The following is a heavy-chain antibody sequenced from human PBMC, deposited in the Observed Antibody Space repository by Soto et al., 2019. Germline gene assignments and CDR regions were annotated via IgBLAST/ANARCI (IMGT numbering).Heavy chain of an antibody. CDR2: ISYDGSNK. J-gene: IGHJ6*02. CDR3: ARYYYYGMDV. CDR1: GFTFSSYA. V-gene: IGHV3-30-3*01. Sequence: RLSCAASGFTFSSYAMHWVRQAPGKGLEWVAVISYDGSNKYYADSAKGRFTISRDNSKNTLYLQMNSLRAEDTAVYYCARYYYYGMDVWGQGTTVTVSS.